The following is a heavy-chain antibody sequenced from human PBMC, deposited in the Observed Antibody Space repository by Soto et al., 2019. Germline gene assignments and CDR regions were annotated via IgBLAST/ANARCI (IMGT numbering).Heavy chain of an antibody. CDR3: ASLVATNVQQRPYYYYYYMDV. CDR1: GFTFSSYW. Sequence: GGSLRLSCAASGFTFSSYWMSWVRQAPGKGLEWVANIKQDGSEKYYVDSVKGRFTISRDNAKNSLYLQMNSLRAEDTAVYYCASLVATNVQQRPYYYYYYMDVWGKGTTVTVSS. CDR2: IKQDGSEK. V-gene: IGHV3-7*01. D-gene: IGHD5-12*01. J-gene: IGHJ6*03.